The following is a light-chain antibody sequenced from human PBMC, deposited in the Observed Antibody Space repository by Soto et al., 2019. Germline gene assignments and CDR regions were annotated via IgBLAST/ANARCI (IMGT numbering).Light chain of an antibody. Sequence: EIMMTQSPGTLSLSPGETATLSCRASQSVGNNVAWYQQKPGQAPRLLMYYASTRATGIPARFSGSGSGTEFTLNITSLQSEDFALYYCQQYNDWPPITFGRGTRVEIK. CDR3: QQYNDWPPIT. J-gene: IGKJ5*01. CDR2: YAS. V-gene: IGKV3-15*01. CDR1: QSVGNN.